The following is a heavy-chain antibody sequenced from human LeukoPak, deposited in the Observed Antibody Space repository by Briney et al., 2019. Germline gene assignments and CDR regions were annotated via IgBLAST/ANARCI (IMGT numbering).Heavy chain of an antibody. D-gene: IGHD6-19*01. J-gene: IGHJ4*02. Sequence: PGASLRLSCAASGFSFSSYGMSWVRQAPGKGLEWVSGISSGSGTTYYADSVKGRFIVSRDTSKNTLYLQMNSLGGEDTAVYYCAKDHGTAVAGFYYWGQGTLVTVSS. CDR1: GFSFSSYG. CDR3: AKDHGTAVAGFYY. V-gene: IGHV3-23*01. CDR2: ISSGSGTT.